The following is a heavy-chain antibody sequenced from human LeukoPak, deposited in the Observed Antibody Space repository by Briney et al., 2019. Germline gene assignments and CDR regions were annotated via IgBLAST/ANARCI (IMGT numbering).Heavy chain of an antibody. CDR2: INSDGYSI. Sequence: GGSLRLSCAASRFTFSGYWMHWVRQAPGKGLVWVSRINSDGYSITYADSVKGRFTISRDNAKNSLYLQMNSLRAEDTSVYYCARDGGYYGPDYWGQGTLVTVSS. D-gene: IGHD3-10*01. J-gene: IGHJ4*02. CDR3: ARDGGYYGPDY. V-gene: IGHV3-74*03. CDR1: RFTFSGYW.